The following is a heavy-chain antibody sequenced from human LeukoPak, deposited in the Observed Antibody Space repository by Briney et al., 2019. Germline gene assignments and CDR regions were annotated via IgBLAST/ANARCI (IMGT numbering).Heavy chain of an antibody. D-gene: IGHD3-9*01. CDR1: GGSISSSSYY. V-gene: IGHV4-61*02. Sequence: SETLSLTCTVSGGSISSSSYYWSWIRQPAGKGLEWIGRFYPSGNTNYNPSLKSRVTISVDTSKNQFSLKLSSVTAADTAVYYCAKTYYDILTGYGGPYYMDVWGKGTTVTVSS. CDR2: FYPSGNT. J-gene: IGHJ6*03. CDR3: AKTYYDILTGYGGPYYMDV.